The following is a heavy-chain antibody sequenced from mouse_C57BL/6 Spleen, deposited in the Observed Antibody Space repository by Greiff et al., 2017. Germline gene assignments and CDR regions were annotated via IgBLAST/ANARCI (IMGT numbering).Heavy chain of an antibody. J-gene: IGHJ4*01. V-gene: IGHV1-82*01. CDR3: ARHQLGRDYAMDY. CDR2: IYPGDGDT. D-gene: IGHD4-1*02. Sequence: VQLQQSGPELVKPGASVKISCKASGYAFSSSWMNWVKQRPGKGLEWIGRIYPGDGDTNYNGKFKGKATLTADKSSSTAYMQLSSLTSEDSAVYFCARHQLGRDYAMDYWGQGTSVTVSS. CDR1: GYAFSSSW.